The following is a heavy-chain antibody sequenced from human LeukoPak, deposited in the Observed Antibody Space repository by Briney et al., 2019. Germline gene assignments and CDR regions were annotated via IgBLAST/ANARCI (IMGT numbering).Heavy chain of an antibody. J-gene: IGHJ5*02. V-gene: IGHV1-18*01. CDR3: ARDEARYSSSYYPNWFHR. D-gene: IGHD1-26*01. Sequence: ASVKVSCKASGYTFTSYGISWVRQAPGQGLEWMGWISGYNGYTHYAHNLQGRVTMTTDTSTSTAYMELRSLRSDDTAVYYCARDEARYSSSYYPNWFHRRLQGTLVTVSS. CDR2: ISGYNGYT. CDR1: GYTFTSYG.